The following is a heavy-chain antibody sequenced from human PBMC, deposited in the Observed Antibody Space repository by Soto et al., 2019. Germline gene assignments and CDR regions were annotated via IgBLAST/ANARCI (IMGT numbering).Heavy chain of an antibody. J-gene: IGHJ5*01. CDR2: ISGSGGST. Sequence: GGSLRLSCVGSGFTFSMFAMSWVRQAPGKGLEWISSISGSGGSTYYADSVKGRFTVSRDNSKTTVLLQMNSLRTEDTAVYFCAKERNFWSGTAGFDSWGQGSPVTVSS. CDR1: GFTFSMFA. V-gene: IGHV3-23*01. CDR3: AKERNFWSGTAGFDS. D-gene: IGHD3-3*01.